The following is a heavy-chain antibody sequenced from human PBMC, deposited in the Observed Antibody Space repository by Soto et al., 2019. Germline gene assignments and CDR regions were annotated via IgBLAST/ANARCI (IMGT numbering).Heavy chain of an antibody. CDR2: ISAYNGYT. Sequence: RASVKVSCKASGYTFTGHGISWVRQAPGQGFEWMVWISAYNGYTNYAQTFQGRVTVTTDTPTRTAYMELRNLRSDDTAMYYCARDQSHVVPARHYYDTNGPRDWRPGTLVTIAS. CDR1: GYTFTGHG. D-gene: IGHD3-22*01. CDR3: ARDQSHVVPARHYYDTNGPRD. V-gene: IGHV1-18*04. J-gene: IGHJ4*02.